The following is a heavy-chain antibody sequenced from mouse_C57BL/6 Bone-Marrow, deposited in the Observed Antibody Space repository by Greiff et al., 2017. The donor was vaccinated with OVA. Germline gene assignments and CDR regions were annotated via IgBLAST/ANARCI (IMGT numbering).Heavy chain of an antibody. CDR2: IDPSDSYT. D-gene: IGHD2-3*01. V-gene: IGHV1-59*01. CDR1: GYTFTSYW. CDR3: ARRRWLLFYAMDY. Sequence: VQLQQPGAELVRPGTSVKLSCKASGYTFTSYWMHWVKQRPGQGLEWIGVIDPSDSYTNYNQKFKGKSTLTVDKSSSTAYMQLSSLTSEDSAVYYCARRRWLLFYAMDYWGQGTSVTVSS. J-gene: IGHJ4*01.